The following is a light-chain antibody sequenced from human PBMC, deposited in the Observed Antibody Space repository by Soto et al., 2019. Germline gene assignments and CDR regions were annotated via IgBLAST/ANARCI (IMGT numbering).Light chain of an antibody. J-gene: IGKJ1*01. V-gene: IGKV4-1*01. Sequence: DIVMTQSPDSLAVSLGESATINCKSSQSVLYSSNNKNYLAWYQQKPGQPPKLLIYWASTRESGVPDRFSGSGSGTDFTLTISSLQAEDVAVYYCQQYYSPFTFGQGTKVEIK. CDR1: QSVLYSSNNKNY. CDR2: WAS. CDR3: QQYYSPFT.